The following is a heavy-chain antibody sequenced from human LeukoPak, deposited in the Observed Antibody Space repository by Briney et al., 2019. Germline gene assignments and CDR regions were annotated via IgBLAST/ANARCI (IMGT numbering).Heavy chain of an antibody. Sequence: SQTLSLTCTVSGGSISSGGYYWSWIRQHPGKGLEWIGYIYYSGSTYYNPSLKSRVTISVDTSKNQFSLKLSSVTAADTAVYYCARVGVFVAVTTWVPSFTNWFDPWGQGTLVTVSS. CDR3: ARVGVFVAVTTWVPSFTNWFDP. V-gene: IGHV4-31*03. J-gene: IGHJ5*02. CDR2: IYYSGST. CDR1: GGSISSGGYY. D-gene: IGHD4-17*01.